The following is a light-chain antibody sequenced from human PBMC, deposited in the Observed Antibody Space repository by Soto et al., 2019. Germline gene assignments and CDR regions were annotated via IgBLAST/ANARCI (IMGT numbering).Light chain of an antibody. Sequence: QSALTQPRSVSGSPGQSVTISCTGTSSDVGGYNYVSWYQQHPGKAPKLMIYAVTDRPSGVSSRFSGSKSGNTASLTISGLQAEDEADYYCSSYTSSSTLFGNGTKVTVL. CDR2: AVT. V-gene: IGLV2-14*01. J-gene: IGLJ1*01. CDR1: SSDVGGYNY. CDR3: SSYTSSSTL.